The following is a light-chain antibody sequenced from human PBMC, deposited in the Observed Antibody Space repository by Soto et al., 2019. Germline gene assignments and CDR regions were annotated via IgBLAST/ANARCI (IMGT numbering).Light chain of an antibody. Sequence: PGARATLSCGASQTVTSSYLAWYQHKPGLAPRIIIYGASSRAAGIPDRFSGSGSGTDFTLTISRLEPEDFAVYYCQQYGSSITFGQGTRLEIK. CDR1: QTVTSSY. J-gene: IGKJ5*01. CDR2: GAS. V-gene: IGKV3-20*01. CDR3: QQYGSSIT.